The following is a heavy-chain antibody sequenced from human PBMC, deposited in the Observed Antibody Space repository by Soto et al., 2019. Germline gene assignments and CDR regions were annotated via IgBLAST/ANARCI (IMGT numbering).Heavy chain of an antibody. Sequence: QVQLQESGPGLVKPSQTLSLTCTVSGGSISSGDYYWSWIRQPPGKGLEWIGYIYYSGSTYYNPSIKSRXXIXVXXSMNQFSLKLISVTAADTAVYYCASYYGTYYGMDVWGQGTTVTVSS. J-gene: IGHJ6*02. CDR3: ASYYGTYYGMDV. CDR2: IYYSGST. D-gene: IGHD4-17*01. V-gene: IGHV4-30-4*01. CDR1: GGSISSGDYY.